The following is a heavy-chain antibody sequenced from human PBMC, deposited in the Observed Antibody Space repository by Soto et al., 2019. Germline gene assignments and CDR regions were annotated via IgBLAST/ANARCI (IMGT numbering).Heavy chain of an antibody. CDR3: ARVRITRVRGVFRNYYYYGMDV. D-gene: IGHD3-10*01. CDR2: INHSGST. CDR1: GGSFSGYY. J-gene: IGHJ6*02. Sequence: PSETLSLTCAAYGGSFSGYYWSWIRQPPGKGLEWIGEINHSGSTNYNPSLKSRVTISVDTSKNQWALRPSSLTAADTAVYHGARVRITRVRGVFRNYYYYGMDVWGQGTTVTVSS. V-gene: IGHV4-34*01.